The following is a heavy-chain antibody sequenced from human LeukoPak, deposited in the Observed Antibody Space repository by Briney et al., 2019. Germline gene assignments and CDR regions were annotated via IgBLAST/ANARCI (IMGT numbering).Heavy chain of an antibody. CDR2: IIPIFGTA. D-gene: IGHD4-17*01. V-gene: IGHV1-69*13. Sequence: GASVKVSCKASGYTFTSYGISWVRQAPGQGLEWMGGIIPIFGTANYAQKFQGRVTITADESTSTAYMELSSLRSEDTAVYYCAPTPDCGDYYAIGYWGQGTLVTVSS. J-gene: IGHJ4*02. CDR3: APTPDCGDYYAIGY. CDR1: GYTFTSYG.